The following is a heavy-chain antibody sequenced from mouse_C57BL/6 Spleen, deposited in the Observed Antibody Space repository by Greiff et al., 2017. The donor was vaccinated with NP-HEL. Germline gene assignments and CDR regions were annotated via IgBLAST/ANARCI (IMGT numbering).Heavy chain of an antibody. J-gene: IGHJ3*01. CDR3: ANYYGSSYDAY. CDR2: INPNNGGT. D-gene: IGHD1-1*01. V-gene: IGHV1-26*01. Sequence: EVQLQQSGPELVKPGASVKISCKASGYTFTDYYMNWVKQSHGKSLEWIGDINPNNGGTSYNQKFKGKATLTVEKSSSTAYMELRSLTSEDSAVYYCANYYGSSYDAYWGQGTLVTVSA. CDR1: GYTFTDYY.